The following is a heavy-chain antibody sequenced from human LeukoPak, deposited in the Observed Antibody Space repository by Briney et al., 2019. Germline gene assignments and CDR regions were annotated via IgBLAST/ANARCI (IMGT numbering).Heavy chain of an antibody. CDR2: ISGSGGST. CDR1: GFTFSSYA. D-gene: IGHD6-19*01. CDR3: AKESPRQWLVSIYFDY. Sequence: GGXLRLSCAASGFTFSSYAMSWVRQAPGKGLEWVSAISGSGGSTYYADSVKGRFTISRDNSKNTLYLQMNSLRAEDTAVYYCAKESPRQWLVSIYFDYGGQGTLVTVSS. V-gene: IGHV3-23*01. J-gene: IGHJ4*02.